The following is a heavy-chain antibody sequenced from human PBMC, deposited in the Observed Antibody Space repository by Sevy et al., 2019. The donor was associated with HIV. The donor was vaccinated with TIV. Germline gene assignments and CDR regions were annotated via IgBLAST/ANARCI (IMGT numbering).Heavy chain of an antibody. CDR1: GFTFTSSA. CDR3: ASGRTELRYFAWPPFDY. D-gene: IGHD3-9*01. V-gene: IGHV1-58*01. J-gene: IGHJ4*02. CDR2: IVVGSGNT. Sequence: ASVKVSCKASGFTFTSSAVQWVRQARGQRLEWIGWIVVGSGNTNYAQKFQERVTITRDMSTSTAYMELSSLRSEDTAVYYCASGRTELRYFAWPPFDYWGQGTLVTVSS.